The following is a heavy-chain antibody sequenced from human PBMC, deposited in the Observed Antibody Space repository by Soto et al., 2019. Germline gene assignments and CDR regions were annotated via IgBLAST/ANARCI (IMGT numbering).Heavy chain of an antibody. Sequence: SEPLSLTCTVSGGYISGSSNYWDTLRQPPGKGLERIGSIYYSGSTYYNPSLKSRVTISVDTADNPCSLKLSSVTAAGTAVDYGARGPRRIQRWSLNWFDPWCQGTLVTVS. V-gene: IGHV4-39*01. CDR3: ARGPRRIQRWSLNWFDP. CDR1: GGYISGSSNY. J-gene: IGHJ5*02. CDR2: IYYSGST. D-gene: IGHD5-18*01.